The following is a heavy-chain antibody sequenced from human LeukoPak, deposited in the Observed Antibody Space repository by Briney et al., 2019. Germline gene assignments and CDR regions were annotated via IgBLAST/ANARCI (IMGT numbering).Heavy chain of an antibody. CDR2: TYYRSKWYN. D-gene: IGHD3-3*01. J-gene: IGHJ4*02. CDR1: GDSVSSNSAA. CDR3: ARAESLPPYYDFWSGYYI. V-gene: IGHV6-1*01. Sequence: SQTLSLTCAISGDSVSSNSAAWNWIRQSPSRGLEWLGRTYYRSKWYNDYAVSVKSRITINPDTSKNQFSLQLNSVTPEDTAVYYCARAESLPPYYDFWSGYYIWGQGTLVTVSS.